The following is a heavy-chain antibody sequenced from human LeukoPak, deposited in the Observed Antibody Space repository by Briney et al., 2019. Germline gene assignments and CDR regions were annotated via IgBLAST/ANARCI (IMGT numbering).Heavy chain of an antibody. J-gene: IGHJ6*02. CDR3: AKDQAFQRSIYYYYYYGMDV. CDR2: ISSTTSTI. D-gene: IGHD6-25*01. V-gene: IGHV3-48*04. CDR1: GFTFSSYS. Sequence: PGGSLRLSCAASGFTFSSYSMNWVRQAPGKGLEWISYISSTTSTIYYADSVKGRFTISRDNAKNSLYLQMNSPRAEDTAVYYCAKDQAFQRSIYYYYYYGMDVWGQGTTVTVSS.